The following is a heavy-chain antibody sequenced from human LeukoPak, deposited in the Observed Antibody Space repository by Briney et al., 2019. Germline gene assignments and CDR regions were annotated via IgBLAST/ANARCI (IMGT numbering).Heavy chain of an antibody. CDR2: IYSGGST. J-gene: IGHJ4*02. CDR3: ARSPVTYYDFWSGYLFDY. CDR1: GFTVSSNY. D-gene: IGHD3-3*01. V-gene: IGHV3-53*01. Sequence: GSLRLSCAASGFTVSSNYMSWVRQAPGKGLEWVSVIYSGGSTYYADSVKGRFTISRDNSKNTLYLQMNSLRAEDTAVYYCARSPVTYYDFWSGYLFDYWGQGTLVTVSS.